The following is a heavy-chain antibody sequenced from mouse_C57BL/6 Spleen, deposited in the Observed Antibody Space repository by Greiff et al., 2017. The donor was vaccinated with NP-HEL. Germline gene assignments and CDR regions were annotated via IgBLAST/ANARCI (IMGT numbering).Heavy chain of an antibody. D-gene: IGHD1-1*01. J-gene: IGHJ2*01. CDR2: INPNNGGT. V-gene: IGHV1-26*01. CDR1: GYTFTDYY. Sequence: EVQLQQSGPELVKPGASVKISCKASGYTFTDYYMNWVKQSHGKSLEWIGDINPNNGGTSYNQKFKGKATLTVDKSSSTAYMELRSLTSDDSAVYYCARMEGTTVSDYWGQGTTLTVSS. CDR3: ARMEGTTVSDY.